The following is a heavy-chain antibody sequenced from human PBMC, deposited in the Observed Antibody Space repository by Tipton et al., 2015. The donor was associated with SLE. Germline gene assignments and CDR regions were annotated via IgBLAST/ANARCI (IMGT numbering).Heavy chain of an antibody. Sequence: SLRLSCAASGFTFSNYAMTWVRQAPGKGLEWVSVLYTSRSTYYADSVKGRYIVSRDNSKNTLYLQMNSLRAEDTAVYYCARDNGDGYNSMDVWGQGTTVTVSS. D-gene: IGHD5-24*01. CDR1: GFTFSNYA. V-gene: IGHV3-23*03. J-gene: IGHJ6*02. CDR3: ARDNGDGYNSMDV. CDR2: LYTSRST.